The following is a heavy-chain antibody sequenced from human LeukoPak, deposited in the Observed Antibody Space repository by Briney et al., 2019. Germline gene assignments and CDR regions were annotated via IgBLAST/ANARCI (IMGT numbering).Heavy chain of an antibody. D-gene: IGHD1-1*01. J-gene: IGHJ6*02. CDR3: ARYDPRYYYYGMDV. CDR1: GGSISSGGYS. CDR2: IYHSGST. V-gene: IGHV4-30-2*01. Sequence: SETLSLTCAVSGGSISSGGYSWSWIRQPPGKGLEWIGYIYHSGSTYYNPSLKSRVTISVDKSKNQFSLKLSSVTAADTAVYYCARYDPRYYYYGMDVWGQGTTVTVSS.